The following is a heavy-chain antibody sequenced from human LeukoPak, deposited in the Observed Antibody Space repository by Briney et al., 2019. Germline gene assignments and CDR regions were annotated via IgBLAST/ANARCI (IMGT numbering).Heavy chain of an antibody. CDR1: GYRFTSYW. J-gene: IGHJ4*02. D-gene: IGHD2-2*01. V-gene: IGHV5-51*01. Sequence: GESLKISCQGSGYRFTSYWIGWVRQLPGKGLEWMGIIYTGDSNTKYSPSFQGQVTISVDKSISTAYLQWNSLEASDTAMYYCARLGGSDYCVSTTCHFDYWGQGTPVTVSS. CDR3: ARLGGSDYCVSTTCHFDY. CDR2: IYTGDSNT.